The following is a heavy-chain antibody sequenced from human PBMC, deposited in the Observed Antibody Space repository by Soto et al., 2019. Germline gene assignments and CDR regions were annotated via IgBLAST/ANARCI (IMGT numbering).Heavy chain of an antibody. V-gene: IGHV1-2*04. Sequence: GASVKVSCKASGYTFTGYYMHWVRQDPGQGLEWMGWINPNSGGTNYAQKFQGWVTMTRDTSISTAYMELSRLRSDDTAVYYCARDPGDYYDSSGYGPSWYFDLWGRGTLVTVSS. D-gene: IGHD3-22*01. CDR3: ARDPGDYYDSSGYGPSWYFDL. J-gene: IGHJ2*01. CDR2: INPNSGGT. CDR1: GYTFTGYY.